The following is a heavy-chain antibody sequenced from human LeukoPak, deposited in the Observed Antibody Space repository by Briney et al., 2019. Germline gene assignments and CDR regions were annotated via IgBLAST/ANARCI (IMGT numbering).Heavy chain of an antibody. D-gene: IGHD1-26*01. J-gene: IGHJ2*01. Sequence: SETLSLTCAVSGGSISSYYWSWIRQPAGKGLEWIGRIYTSGSTNYNPSLKSRVTMSVDTSKNQFSLKLSSVTAADTAVYYCARDPRKGSGSYYRYFDLWGRGTLVTVSS. CDR1: GGSISSYY. CDR3: ARDPRKGSGSYYRYFDL. V-gene: IGHV4-4*07. CDR2: IYTSGST.